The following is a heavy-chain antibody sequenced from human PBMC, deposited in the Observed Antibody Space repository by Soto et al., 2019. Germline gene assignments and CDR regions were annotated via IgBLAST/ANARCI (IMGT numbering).Heavy chain of an antibody. D-gene: IGHD3-16*01. CDR2: IVVGSGNT. CDR1: GFTFTSSA. V-gene: IGHV1-58*01. J-gene: IGHJ4*02. Sequence: GASVKVSCKASGFTFTSSAVQWVRQARGQRLEWIGWIVVGSGNTNYAQKFQERVTITRDMSTSTAYMELSRLRSDDTAVYYCARSLGNTNYFDYWGQGTLVTVSS. CDR3: ARSLGNTNYFDY.